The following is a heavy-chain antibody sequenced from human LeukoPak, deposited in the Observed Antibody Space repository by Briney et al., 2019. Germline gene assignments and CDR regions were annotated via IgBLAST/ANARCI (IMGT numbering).Heavy chain of an antibody. D-gene: IGHD4-17*01. J-gene: IGHJ4*02. Sequence: ASVKVSCKASGYTFTSHFMHWVRQAPGQGLEWMGIINPRGGSTSYAQKFQGRVTMTRDTSTSTVYMELSSLRSEDTAVYYCARARRDYGRSFDYWGQGTLVTVSS. CDR3: ARARRDYGRSFDY. CDR2: INPRGGST. V-gene: IGHV1-46*01. CDR1: GYTFTSHF.